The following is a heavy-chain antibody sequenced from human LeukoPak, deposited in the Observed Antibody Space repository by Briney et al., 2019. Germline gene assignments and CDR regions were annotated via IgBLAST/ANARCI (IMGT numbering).Heavy chain of an antibody. V-gene: IGHV7-4-1*02. J-gene: IGHJ5*02. CDR3: ARGVNIAVAGTSWFAP. CDR1: GYTFTSYA. Sequence: GASVKVSCKASGYTFTSYAMNWVRQAPGQGLEWVGWINTNTGNPTYAQGFTGRFVFSLDTSVSTAYLQINSLKAEDTAVYYCARGVNIAVAGTSWFAPWGQATLVTAPS. CDR2: INTNTGNP. D-gene: IGHD6-19*01.